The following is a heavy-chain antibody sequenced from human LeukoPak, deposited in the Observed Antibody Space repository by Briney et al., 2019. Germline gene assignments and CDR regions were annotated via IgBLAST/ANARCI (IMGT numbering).Heavy chain of an antibody. CDR1: GFTFSSYG. Sequence: GGSLRLSCAASGFTFSSYGMHWVRQAPGKGLEWVAVIWYDGSNKYYADSVKGRFTISRDNSKNTLYLQMNSLRAEDTAVYYCARERYGSGSYYFVYWGQGTLVTVSS. CDR3: ARERYGSGSYYFVY. CDR2: IWYDGSNK. D-gene: IGHD3-10*01. J-gene: IGHJ4*02. V-gene: IGHV3-33*01.